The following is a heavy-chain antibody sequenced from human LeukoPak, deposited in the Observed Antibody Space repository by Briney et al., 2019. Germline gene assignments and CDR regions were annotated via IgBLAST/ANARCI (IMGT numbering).Heavy chain of an antibody. D-gene: IGHD2-2*02. Sequence: GSLRLSCAASGFTFSSYSMNWVRRAPGKGLEWVSSISSSSSYIYYADSVKGRFTISRDNAKNSLYVQMNSLRAEDTAVYYCARDRYCSSTSCYTPIDYWGQGTLVTVSS. CDR1: GFTFSSYS. CDR3: ARDRYCSSTSCYTPIDY. CDR2: ISSSSSYI. V-gene: IGHV3-21*01. J-gene: IGHJ4*02.